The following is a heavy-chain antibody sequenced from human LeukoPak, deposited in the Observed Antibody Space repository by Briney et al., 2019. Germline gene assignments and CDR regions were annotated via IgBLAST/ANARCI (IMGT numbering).Heavy chain of an antibody. V-gene: IGHV3-21*01. Sequence: GGSLRLSCAASGFSFDDHAMYWVRQAPGKGLEWVSSISSSSSYIYYADSVKGRFTISRDNAKNSLYLQMNSLRAEDTAVYYCARDAFRGRHFDYWGQGTLVTVSS. CDR3: ARDAFRGRHFDY. D-gene: IGHD3-10*01. CDR1: GFSFDDHA. J-gene: IGHJ4*02. CDR2: ISSSSSYI.